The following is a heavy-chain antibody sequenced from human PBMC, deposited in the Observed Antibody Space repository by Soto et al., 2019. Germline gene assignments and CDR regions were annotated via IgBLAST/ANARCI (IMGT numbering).Heavy chain of an antibody. J-gene: IGHJ4*02. CDR2: IYYSGSN. V-gene: IGHV4-59*01. D-gene: IGHD2-15*01. Sequence: PSETLSLTCTVSGDSISSYYWSWIRQPPGKGLEWIGYIYYSGSNNYNPSLKSRVTISVDTSKNLFSLNLSSVTAADTAVYYCARGLSPLWLRYCSGGSCSEFDYWGQGTLVTVSS. CDR1: GDSISSYY. CDR3: ARGLSPLWLRYCSGGSCSEFDY.